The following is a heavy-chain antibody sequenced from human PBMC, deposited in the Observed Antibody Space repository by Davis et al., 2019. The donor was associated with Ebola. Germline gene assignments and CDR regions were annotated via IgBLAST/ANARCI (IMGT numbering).Heavy chain of an antibody. CDR1: GFTFRSYG. Sequence: PGGSLRLSCAGFGFTFRSYGIQWVRQTPGKGLEWVAVISPDGNNQHYADSVKGRFTVSRDNSESTLYLQMNSLRAEDTAVYYCARSDYYYYGMDVWGKGTTVTVSS. CDR2: ISPDGNNQ. D-gene: IGHD3-3*01. J-gene: IGHJ6*04. CDR3: ARSDYYYYGMDV. V-gene: IGHV3-30*03.